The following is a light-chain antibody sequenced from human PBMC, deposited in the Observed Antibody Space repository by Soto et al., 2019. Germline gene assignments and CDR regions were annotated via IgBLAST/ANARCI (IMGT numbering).Light chain of an antibody. CDR2: EVS. V-gene: IGKV2D-30*01. Sequence: DDVMTQSPLSLPVTLGQPASISCRSSQSLVYNDGNTYLDWFQQRPGQFPRSLIYEVSNWDSGVSDRFSGSRSGTYLTLKNSRVEAKDDEVYCCVQSTHWLGTFGQGTNVEIK. J-gene: IGKJ1*01. CDR3: VQSTHWLGT. CDR1: QSLVYNDGNTY.